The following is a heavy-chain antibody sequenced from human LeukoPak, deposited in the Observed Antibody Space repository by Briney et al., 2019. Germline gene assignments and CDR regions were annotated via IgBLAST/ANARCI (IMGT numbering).Heavy chain of an antibody. CDR3: ARGGGIFDY. Sequence: SQTLSLTCSVSGSSISSRSYYWSWIRQPAGKGLEWIGRIYTSGSTNYNPSLKSRVTISVDTSKNQFSLKLSSVTAADTAVYYCARGGGIFDYWGQGTLVTVSS. D-gene: IGHD6-25*01. J-gene: IGHJ4*02. CDR2: IYTSGST. CDR1: GSSISSRSYY. V-gene: IGHV4-61*02.